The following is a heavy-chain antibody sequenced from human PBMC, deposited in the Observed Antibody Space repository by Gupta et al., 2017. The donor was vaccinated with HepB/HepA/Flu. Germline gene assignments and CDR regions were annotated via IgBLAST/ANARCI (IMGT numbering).Heavy chain of an antibody. Sequence: QVQLVQSGAEVKKPGSSVKVSCKASGGTFSSDAISWVRQAPGQGLEWMGGIIPIFGTANYAQKFQGRVTITADKSTSTAYMELSSLRSEDTAVYYCAREALHDYSNYEGYYYMDVWGKGTTVTVSS. CDR1: GGTFSSDA. J-gene: IGHJ6*03. V-gene: IGHV1-69*06. D-gene: IGHD4-4*01. CDR2: IIPIFGTA. CDR3: AREALHDYSNYEGYYYMDV.